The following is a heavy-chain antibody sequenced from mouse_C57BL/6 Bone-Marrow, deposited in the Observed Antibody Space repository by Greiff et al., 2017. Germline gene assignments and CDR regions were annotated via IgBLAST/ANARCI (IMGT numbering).Heavy chain of an antibody. V-gene: IGHV3-6*01. J-gene: IGHJ2*01. D-gene: IGHD4-1*01. Sequence: EVKLQESGPGLVKPSPSLSLTCSVTGYSITSGYYWNWIRQFPGNKLEWMGYISYDGSNNYNPSLKNRISITRDTSKNQCFLKLNSVTTEDTATYYGAWADYWGQGTTLTVSS. CDR3: AWADY. CDR1: GYSITSGYY. CDR2: ISYDGSN.